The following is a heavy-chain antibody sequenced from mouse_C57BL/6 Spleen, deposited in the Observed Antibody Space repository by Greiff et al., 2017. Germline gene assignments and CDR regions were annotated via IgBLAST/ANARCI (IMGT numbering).Heavy chain of an antibody. J-gene: IGHJ3*01. CDR1: GYTFTDYN. D-gene: IGHD1-1*01. V-gene: IGHV1-18*01. Sequence: EVQLQESGPELVKPGASVKIPCKASGYTFTDYNMDWVKQSHGKSLEWIGDINPNNGGTIYNQKFKGKATLTVDKSSSTAYMELRSLTSEDTAVYYCASYYYGSRCAYWGQGTLVTVSA. CDR2: INPNNGGT. CDR3: ASYYYGSRCAY.